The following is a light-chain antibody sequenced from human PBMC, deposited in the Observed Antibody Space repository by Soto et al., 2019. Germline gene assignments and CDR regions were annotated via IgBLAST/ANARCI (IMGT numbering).Light chain of an antibody. CDR3: QHYGYPQWT. CDR2: GVF. Sequence: VLTQSPDTLSLSPGETATLSCRASQSSSDKYLAWYQQRSGQPPRLLIYGVFIRATGIPDRFSGSGSATGFTLTISRLEPEDIAVYYCQHYGYPQWTFGPGTKVDIK. CDR1: QSSSDKY. V-gene: IGKV3-20*01. J-gene: IGKJ1*01.